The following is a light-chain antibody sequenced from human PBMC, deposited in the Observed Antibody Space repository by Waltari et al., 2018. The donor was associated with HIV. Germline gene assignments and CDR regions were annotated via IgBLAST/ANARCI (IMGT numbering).Light chain of an antibody. CDR3: AAWDASLSAWV. J-gene: IGLJ3*02. V-gene: IGLV1-47*01. CDR1: SPNIGSNY. CDR2: MNN. Sequence: QSVLTQPPSASGTPGQRVTTSCSGSSPNIGSNYVYCYQHLPGTAPKLLIYMNNQRPSGVPDRFSGSKSGTSASLAISGLRSEDEADYYCAAWDASLSAWVFGGGTKLTVL.